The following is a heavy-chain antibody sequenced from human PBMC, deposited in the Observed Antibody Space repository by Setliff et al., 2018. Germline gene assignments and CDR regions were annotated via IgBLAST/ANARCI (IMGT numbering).Heavy chain of an antibody. J-gene: IGHJ5*01. CDR3: AREEGPTTDPRKNFDS. V-gene: IGHV1-46*01. D-gene: IGHD1-1*01. Sequence: ASVKVSCKASGYTFTINNLHWVRQAPGQGLEWMGVIDPSSGVTIYAQRIQGRVTMARDTSTSTVYMELSSLTSEDTAVYYCAREEGPTTDPRKNFDSWGQGAPVTVSS. CDR1: GYTFTINN. CDR2: IDPSSGVT.